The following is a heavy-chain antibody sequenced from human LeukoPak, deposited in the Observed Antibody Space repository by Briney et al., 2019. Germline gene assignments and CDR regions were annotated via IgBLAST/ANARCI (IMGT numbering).Heavy chain of an antibody. V-gene: IGHV1-46*01. Sequence: ASVKVSCKASGFTFTGHYMHWVRQAPGQGLEWMGIINPSGGSTSYAQKFQGRVTLTRDTSTSTVYMELSSLRSEDTAVYYCARDDSGSCTWGQGTLVTVSS. CDR2: INPSGGST. J-gene: IGHJ5*02. CDR3: ARDDSGSCT. D-gene: IGHD1-26*01. CDR1: GFTFTGHY.